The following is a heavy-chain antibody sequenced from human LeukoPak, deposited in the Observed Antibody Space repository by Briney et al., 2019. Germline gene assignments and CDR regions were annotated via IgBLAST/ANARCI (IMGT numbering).Heavy chain of an antibody. V-gene: IGHV1-46*01. CDR3: ARDEETYYYDSSNHFHPYY. D-gene: IGHD3-22*01. CDR2: INPSGADT. Sequence: ASVKVSCKASGYTFTSYFLYWVRQAPGQGLEWMGVINPSGADTVYAQNFQGRITMTRDMSTSTVYLELSSLRSEDTAVYYCARDEETYYYDSSNHFHPYYWGQGTRVTVSP. J-gene: IGHJ4*02. CDR1: GYTFTSYF.